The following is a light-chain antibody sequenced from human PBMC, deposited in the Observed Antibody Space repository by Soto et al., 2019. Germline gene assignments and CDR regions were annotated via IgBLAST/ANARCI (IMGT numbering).Light chain of an antibody. V-gene: IGKV3-11*01. Sequence: EIVLTQSPATLSLSPGERATLSCRASQSVSTYLAWYQQKPGQAPRLLIYDASNRATGIPARFIGSGSGTDCTLTSSRLVPEDFAVYYCQQRSNWPPLTFGGGTKVEIK. CDR2: DAS. CDR3: QQRSNWPPLT. J-gene: IGKJ4*02. CDR1: QSVSTY.